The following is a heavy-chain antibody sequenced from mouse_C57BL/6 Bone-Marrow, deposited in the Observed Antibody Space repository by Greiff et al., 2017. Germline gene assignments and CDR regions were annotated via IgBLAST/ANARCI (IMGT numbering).Heavy chain of an antibody. CDR1: GFTFTDYY. D-gene: IGHD3-3*01. J-gene: IGHJ4*01. CDR2: IRNKANGYTT. V-gene: IGHV7-3*01. CDR3: ARYEGWDYAMDY. Sequence: EVKLVESGGGLVQPGGSLSLSCAASGFTFTDYYMSWVRQPPGKALEWLGFIRNKANGYTTEYSASVKGRFTISRDNSQSILYLQMNALRAEDSATYYCARYEGWDYAMDYWGQGTSVTVSS.